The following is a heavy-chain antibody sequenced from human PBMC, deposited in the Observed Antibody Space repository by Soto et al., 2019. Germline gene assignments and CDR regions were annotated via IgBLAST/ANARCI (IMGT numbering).Heavy chain of an antibody. D-gene: IGHD2-15*01. CDR1: GGSISSGDYY. CDR3: ARVADCSGGRCYFSVDY. Sequence: QVQLQESGPGLVKPSQTLSLTCTVSGGSISSGDYYWSWIRQPPGKGLEWIGYIYYSGSTYYNPSRKSRVTRSVDTYKNQFSLKLSSVTAADTAVYYCARVADCSGGRCYFSVDYWGQGTLVTVSS. V-gene: IGHV4-30-4*01. CDR2: IYYSGST. J-gene: IGHJ4*02.